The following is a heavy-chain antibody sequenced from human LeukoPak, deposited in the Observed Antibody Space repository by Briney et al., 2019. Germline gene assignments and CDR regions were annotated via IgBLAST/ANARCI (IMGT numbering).Heavy chain of an antibody. CDR1: GYSFTSYD. J-gene: IGHJ6*03. CDR3: ARGFYRGWFGELLGYYYYMDV. CDR2: MNPNSGNT. V-gene: IGHV1-8*02. Sequence: GASVKVSCNASGYSFTSYDINWVRQATGQGLEWMGWMNPNSGNTGYAQKFQGRVTMTRNTSISTAYMELSSLRSEDTAVYYCARGFYRGWFGELLGYYYYMDVWGKGTTVTISS. D-gene: IGHD3-10*01.